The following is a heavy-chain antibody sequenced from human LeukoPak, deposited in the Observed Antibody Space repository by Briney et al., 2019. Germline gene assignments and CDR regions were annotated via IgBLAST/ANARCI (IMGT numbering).Heavy chain of an antibody. CDR1: GFTFSSYA. Sequence: GGSLRLSCAASGFTFSSYAMHWVRQAPGKGLEWVAVISYDGSNKYYADSVKGRFTISRDNSKNTLYLQMNSLRAEDTAVYYCARRASPLDIWGQGTMVTVSS. CDR2: ISYDGSNK. CDR3: ARRASPLDI. J-gene: IGHJ3*02. D-gene: IGHD1-26*01. V-gene: IGHV3-30-3*01.